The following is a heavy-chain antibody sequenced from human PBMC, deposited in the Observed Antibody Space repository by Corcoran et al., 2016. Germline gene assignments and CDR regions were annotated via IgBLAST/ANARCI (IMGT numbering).Heavy chain of an antibody. J-gene: IGHJ5*02. CDR2: IYYSGST. Sequence: QLQLQESGPGLVKPSETLSLTCTVSGGSISSSSYYWGWIRQPPGKGLEWIGSIYYSGSTYYNPSLKSRVTISVDTSKNQFSLTLSSVTAADTAVYYCARGGLYDYVWGSYRYGWFDPWGQGTLVTVSS. CDR3: ARGGLYDYVWGSYRYGWFDP. V-gene: IGHV4-39*07. CDR1: GGSISSSSYY. D-gene: IGHD3-16*02.